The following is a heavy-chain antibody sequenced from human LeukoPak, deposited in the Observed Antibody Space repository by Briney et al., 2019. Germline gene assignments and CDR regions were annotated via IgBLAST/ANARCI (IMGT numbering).Heavy chain of an antibody. CDR1: GGSISSHY. CDR2: IYYSGST. J-gene: IGHJ4*02. V-gene: IGHV4-59*11. Sequence: SETLSLTCTVSGGSISSHYWSWIRQPPGKGLEWVGYIYYSGSTNYNPSLKSRVTISVDTSKNQFSLKLSSVTAADTAVYYCARNYYDSSGYYYDPAYFDYWGQGTLVTVSS. D-gene: IGHD3-22*01. CDR3: ARNYYDSSGYYYDPAYFDY.